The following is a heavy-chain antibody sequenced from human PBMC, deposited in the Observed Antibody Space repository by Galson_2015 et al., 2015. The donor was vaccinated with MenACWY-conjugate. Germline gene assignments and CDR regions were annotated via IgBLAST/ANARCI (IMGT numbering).Heavy chain of an antibody. CDR2: MYYSGST. CDR3: ARGVAMVRGIITPPFFDS. J-gene: IGHJ4*02. V-gene: IGHV4-59*01. D-gene: IGHD3-10*01. CDR1: GGSISRNY. Sequence: LSLTCTVSGGSISRNYWRWIRQPPGKGLEWIGYMYYSGSTNYNPSLKSRVTISVDTSKNQFSLKLSSVTAADTAVYYCARGVAMVRGIITPPFFDSWGQGTLVTVSS.